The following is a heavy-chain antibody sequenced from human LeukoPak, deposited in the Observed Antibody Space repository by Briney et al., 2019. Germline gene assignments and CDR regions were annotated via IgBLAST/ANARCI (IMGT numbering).Heavy chain of an antibody. CDR2: ISGSGGTT. Sequence: PGRSPRLSCAASGFTFSSYAMSWVRQAPGKGLEWVSAISGSGGTTYYADSVKGRFTISRDNSKNTLYLQMNSLRAEDTAVYYCAKGYDFWSGYYSSYFDYWGQGTLVTVSS. V-gene: IGHV3-23*01. J-gene: IGHJ4*02. D-gene: IGHD3-3*01. CDR3: AKGYDFWSGYYSSYFDY. CDR1: GFTFSSYA.